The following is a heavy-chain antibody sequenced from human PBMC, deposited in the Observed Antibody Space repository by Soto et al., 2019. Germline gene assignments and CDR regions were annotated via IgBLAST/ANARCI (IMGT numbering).Heavy chain of an antibody. CDR1: GFIFSGSA. CDR3: ARGQGAAIGDYYYHGMDV. J-gene: IGHJ6*02. Sequence: EVQLVASGGGLVQPGGSLKLSCAASGFIFSGSAIHWVRQASGKGLEWVGRIRSRANNFATSSAASVKGRFTFSRDDSKNTAYLQMNTLKPEDTAVYYCARGQGAAIGDYYYHGMDVWGQGTTVTVSS. V-gene: IGHV3-73*02. D-gene: IGHD2-2*02. CDR2: IRSRANNFAT.